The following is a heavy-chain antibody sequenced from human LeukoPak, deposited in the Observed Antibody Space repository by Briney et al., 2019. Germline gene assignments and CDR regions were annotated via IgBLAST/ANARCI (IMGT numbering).Heavy chain of an antibody. D-gene: IGHD2-15*01. V-gene: IGHV7-4-1*02. J-gene: IGHJ5*02. CDR3: AGLYCSGGSCYSAWFDP. CDR1: GYTFTSYA. CDR2: INTNTGNP. Sequence: ASVKVSCKASGYTFTSYAMNWVRQAPGQGLEWMGWINTNTGNPTYAQGFTGRFVFSLDTSVSTAYLQISSLKAEDTAVYYCAGLYCSGGSCYSAWFDPWGQGTLVTVSS.